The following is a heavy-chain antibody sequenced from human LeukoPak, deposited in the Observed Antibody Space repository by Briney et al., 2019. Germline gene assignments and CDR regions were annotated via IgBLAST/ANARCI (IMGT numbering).Heavy chain of an antibody. CDR2: INWNGGRT. J-gene: IGHJ3*01. D-gene: IGHD1-14*01. V-gene: IGHV3-20*04. CDR1: GFTFDDYG. Sequence: GGSLRLSCEANGFTFDDYGMSWVRQAPGKGLEWVAGINWNGGRTGYAESLKGRFTISRDNAKSSLFLQMDSLRAEDTALYYCARDLHINVGTPGSTGLDSWGQGTMVTVSS. CDR3: ARDLHINVGTPGSTGLDS.